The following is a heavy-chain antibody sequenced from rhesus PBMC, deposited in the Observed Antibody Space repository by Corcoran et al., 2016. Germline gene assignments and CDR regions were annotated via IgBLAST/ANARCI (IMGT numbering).Heavy chain of an antibody. CDR3: ARDRGGGLFDY. D-gene: IGHD3-34*01. CDR1: GYSISRNY. V-gene: IGHV4-160*01. CDR2: IYGSGGGT. Sequence: QVQLQESGPGLVKPSETLSLTCVVSGYSISRNYWSWIRPPPGKGLEWIGYIYGSGGGTDYKPSRKSRVTICTDTYKNQVALKLNSVTAADTAVYYCARDRGGGLFDYWGQGVLVTVSS. J-gene: IGHJ4*01.